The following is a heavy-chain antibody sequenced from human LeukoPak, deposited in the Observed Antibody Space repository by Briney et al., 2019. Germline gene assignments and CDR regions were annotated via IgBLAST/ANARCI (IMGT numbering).Heavy chain of an antibody. CDR2: INPSGGST. D-gene: IGHD3-3*01. CDR3: ARVVDDFWSGYYKGRWAFDI. CDR1: GYTFTSYY. V-gene: IGHV1-46*01. J-gene: IGHJ3*02. Sequence: ASVKVSCKASGYTFTSYYMHWVRQAPGQGLEWMGLINPSGGSTRYAQKIHRRVTMTQDQTKVQDYMELASVRPEDTAVYYCARVVDDFWSGYYKGRWAFDIWGQGTMVTVSS.